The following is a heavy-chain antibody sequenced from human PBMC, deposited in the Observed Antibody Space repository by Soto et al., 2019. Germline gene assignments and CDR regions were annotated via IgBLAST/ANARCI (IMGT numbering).Heavy chain of an antibody. D-gene: IGHD3-22*01. CDR1: GFTFSSYA. CDR2: ISYVGSNK. V-gene: IGHV3-30-3*01. CDR3: ARGDYYDSSGYYFLSYYFDY. J-gene: IGHJ4*02. Sequence: QVQLVESGGGVVQPGRSLRLSCAASGFTFSSYAMHWVRQAPGKGLEWVAVISYVGSNKYYADSVKGRFTISRDNSKNTLYLQMNSLRAEDTAVYYCARGDYYDSSGYYFLSYYFDYWGQGTLVTVSS.